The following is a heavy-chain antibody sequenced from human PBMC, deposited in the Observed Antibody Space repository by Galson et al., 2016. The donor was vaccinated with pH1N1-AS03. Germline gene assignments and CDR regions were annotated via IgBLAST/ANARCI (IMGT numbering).Heavy chain of an antibody. V-gene: IGHV4-30-4*01. CDR1: GGSIRSADYY. CDR3: SREKLWSRIEA. CDR2: IYYSGRT. D-gene: IGHD2-21*01. Sequence: TLSLTCTVSGGSIRSADYYWSCIRQPPGKGLEWIGYIYYSGRTCYKPSLKSRVTISVETSKHQFSLKLNSVTAADTAVYFCSREKLWSRIEAGGQGTMVTVSS. J-gene: IGHJ4*02.